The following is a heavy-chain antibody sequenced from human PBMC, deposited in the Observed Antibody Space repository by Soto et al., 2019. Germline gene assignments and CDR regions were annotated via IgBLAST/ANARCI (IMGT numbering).Heavy chain of an antibody. V-gene: IGHV1-18*01. Sequence: QVQLMQSGAEVKKPGASVKVSCKASGYTFTSYGISWVRQAPGQGLEWMGWISAYNGNTNYAQKLQGRVTMTTDTSTSTAYMELRSLRSDDTAVYYCARDRPYCSSTSCYYDWFDPWGQGTLVTVSS. J-gene: IGHJ5*02. CDR3: ARDRPYCSSTSCYYDWFDP. CDR2: ISAYNGNT. D-gene: IGHD2-2*01. CDR1: GYTFTSYG.